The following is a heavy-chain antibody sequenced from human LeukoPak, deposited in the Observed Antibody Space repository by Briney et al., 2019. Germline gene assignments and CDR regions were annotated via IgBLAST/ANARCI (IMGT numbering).Heavy chain of an antibody. V-gene: IGHV3-23*01. Sequence: GGSLRLSCTASVYRFCVCRVKWVPQATGKAVEWVSYIGGCGDDTYYADSVKGRFTVSRDNAKNMLYLQMKNLSPEDTATYYCARRNSRVRGGPCFDYWGQGLMVTVSS. CDR1: VYRFCVCR. CDR2: IGGCGDDT. D-gene: IGHD3-10*01. CDR3: ARRNSRVRGGPCFDY. J-gene: IGHJ4*02.